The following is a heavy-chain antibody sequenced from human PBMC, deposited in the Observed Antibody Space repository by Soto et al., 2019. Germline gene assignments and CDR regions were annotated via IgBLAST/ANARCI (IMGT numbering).Heavy chain of an antibody. CDR1: GYNFDSYW. CDR2: IDPIDSKT. CDR3: ARRIAADGYYYYAFDV. Sequence: GESLKISCMGSGYNFDSYWINWLRQMPGKGLEWMGRIDPIDSKTKYSPSLEGHFTISVDKSTSTTYLQWSSLKASDTAIHYCARRIAADGYYYYAFDVWGQGTAVTVS. V-gene: IGHV5-10-1*01. J-gene: IGHJ6*02. D-gene: IGHD6-25*01.